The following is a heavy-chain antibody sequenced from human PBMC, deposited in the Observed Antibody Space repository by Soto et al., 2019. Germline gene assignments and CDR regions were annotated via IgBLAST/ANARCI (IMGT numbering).Heavy chain of an antibody. CDR3: ARGNGIASRPADY. Sequence: SETLSLTCAVYGGSFSNYYWSWIRQPPGKGLEWIGEINQCGITNYYPSLKSRVTISEDASKNQFSLKLSSVTAADTAVYYCARGNGIASRPADYWGQGTLVTV. CDR1: GGSFSNYY. J-gene: IGHJ4*02. V-gene: IGHV4-34*01. CDR2: INQCGIT. D-gene: IGHD6-13*01.